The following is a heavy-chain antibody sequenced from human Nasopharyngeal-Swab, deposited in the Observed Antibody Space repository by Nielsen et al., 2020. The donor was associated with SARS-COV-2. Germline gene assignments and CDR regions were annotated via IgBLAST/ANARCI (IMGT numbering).Heavy chain of an antibody. CDR3: ARDRPAAADSNYYYGMDV. V-gene: IGHV4-59*01. CDR1: GGSISSYY. D-gene: IGHD6-13*01. CDR2: IYYSGST. J-gene: IGHJ6*02. Sequence: SETLSLTCTVSGGSISSYYWSWIRQPPGKGLEWIGYIYYSGSTNYNPSLKSRVTISVDTSKNQFSLKLSSVTAADTAVDYCARDRPAAADSNYYYGMDVWGQGTTVTVSS.